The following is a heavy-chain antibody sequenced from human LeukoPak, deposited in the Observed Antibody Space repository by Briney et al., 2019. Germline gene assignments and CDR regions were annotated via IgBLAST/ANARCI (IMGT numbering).Heavy chain of an antibody. J-gene: IGHJ4*02. CDR2: INPNSGGT. V-gene: IGHV1-2*02. D-gene: IGHD3-22*01. CDR3: ARAGYYYDSSGYYADY. Sequence: ASVKVSCKASGYTFTGYYMHWVRQAPGQGLEWMGWINPNSGGTNYAQKFQGRVTMTRDTSISTAYMELSRLRSDDTAVYYCARAGYYYDSSGYYADYWGQGTLVTVSS. CDR1: GYTFTGYY.